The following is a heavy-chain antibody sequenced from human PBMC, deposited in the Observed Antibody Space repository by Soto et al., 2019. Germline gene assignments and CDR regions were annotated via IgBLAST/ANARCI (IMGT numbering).Heavy chain of an antibody. J-gene: IGHJ4*02. V-gene: IGHV3-48*03. Sequence: GGSLRLSCAASGFTFSSYEMNWVRQAPGKGLEWVSYISSSGSTIYYADSVKGRFTISRDNAKNSLYLQMNSLRAEDTAVYYCARETNWNYGNFDYWGQGXLVTVYS. CDR1: GFTFSSYE. CDR3: ARETNWNYGNFDY. CDR2: ISSSGSTI. D-gene: IGHD1-7*01.